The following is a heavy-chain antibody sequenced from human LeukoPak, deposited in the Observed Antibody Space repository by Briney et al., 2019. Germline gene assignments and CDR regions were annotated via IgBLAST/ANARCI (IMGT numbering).Heavy chain of an antibody. CDR1: GGSFSGSF. CDR2: INHSGST. J-gene: IGHJ3*01. D-gene: IGHD1-26*01. V-gene: IGHV4-34*01. CDR3: ARGLRRRGADSFDL. Sequence: SETLSLTCAVYGGSFSGSFWTWIRLPPGKGLEWIGEINHSGSTNSNPSLKSRVTISVDTSKSQFSLKLRSVTAADTALYYCARGLRRRGADSFDLWGQGTMVTVSS.